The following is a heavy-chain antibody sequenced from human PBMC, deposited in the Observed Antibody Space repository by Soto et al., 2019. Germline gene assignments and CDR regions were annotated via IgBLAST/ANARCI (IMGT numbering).Heavy chain of an antibody. CDR3: ARGRTHYTMDV. CDR2: ISGYNANT. V-gene: IGHV1-18*04. D-gene: IGHD1-1*01. J-gene: IGHJ6*02. Sequence: QVQLVQSGGEVRKPGASVKVSCKTSGYTFTNNGINWVRQAPGQGLEWMGWISGYNANTKYAQKFQGRVTLTTDTLTSTAFMELRSLRSDDTAVFYCARGRTHYTMDVWGQGTTVTVSS. CDR1: GYTFTNNG.